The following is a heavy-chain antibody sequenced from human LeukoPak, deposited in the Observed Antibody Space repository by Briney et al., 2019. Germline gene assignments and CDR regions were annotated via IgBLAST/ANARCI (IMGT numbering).Heavy chain of an antibody. D-gene: IGHD2-2*01. CDR2: INHSGST. CDR3: ARGGGVPAATYYFDY. CDR1: GGSFSGYY. V-gene: IGHV4-34*01. Sequence: SETLSLTCAVYGGSFSGYYWSWIRQPPGKGLEWIGEINHSGSTNYNPSLKSRVTISVDTSKNQFSLKLSSVTAADTAVYYCARGGGVPAATYYFDYWGQGTLVTVSS. J-gene: IGHJ4*02.